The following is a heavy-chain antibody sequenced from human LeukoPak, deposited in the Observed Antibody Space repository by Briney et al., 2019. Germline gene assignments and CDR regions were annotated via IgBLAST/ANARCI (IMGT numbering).Heavy chain of an antibody. J-gene: IGHJ5*02. CDR3: ARGGNYFDSSGALHWFDP. CDR2: INPSGGST. V-gene: IGHV1-46*01. D-gene: IGHD2-15*01. CDR1: GYTFTGYY. Sequence: ASVKVSCKASGYTFTGYYIHWVRQAPGQGLEWMGVINPSGGSTNYAQKFQDRVTMTRDTSTSTVYMELSSLRFEDTAVYYCARGGNYFDSSGALHWFDPWGQGTLVTVSS.